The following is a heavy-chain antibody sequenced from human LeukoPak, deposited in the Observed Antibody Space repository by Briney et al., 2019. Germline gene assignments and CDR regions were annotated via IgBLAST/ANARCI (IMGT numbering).Heavy chain of an antibody. J-gene: IGHJ6*02. CDR1: GFTFSSYG. V-gene: IGHV3-33*01. CDR2: IWYDGSNQ. Sequence: PGGSLRLSCAASGFTFSSYGMHWVRQAPGKGLEWVAVIWYDGSNQHYADSVKGRFTISRDNSKNTLYLQMNTLRAEDTAMYYCAREEVGMDVWGQGTTVTVSS. CDR3: AREEVGMDV.